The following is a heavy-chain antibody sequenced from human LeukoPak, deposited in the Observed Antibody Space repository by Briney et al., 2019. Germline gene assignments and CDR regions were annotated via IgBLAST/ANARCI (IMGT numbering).Heavy chain of an antibody. D-gene: IGHD5-12*01. CDR2: INPNGGAT. Sequence: GASEKVSCKASGYTFTDYYMHWVRQAPGQGLEWMGWINPNGGATEYAQRFQGRVTMTRDTSIRTAYLDLSRLTSDDTAVYYCARDIPNSGYDGGYWGQGTLVTVSS. CDR3: ARDIPNSGYDGGY. CDR1: GYTFTDYY. J-gene: IGHJ4*02. V-gene: IGHV1-2*02.